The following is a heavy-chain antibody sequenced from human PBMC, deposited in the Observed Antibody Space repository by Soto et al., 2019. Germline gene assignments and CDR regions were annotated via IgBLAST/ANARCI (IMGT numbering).Heavy chain of an antibody. CDR1: GGSISSYY. D-gene: IGHD3-10*01. CDR2: MYNSGST. J-gene: IGHJ4*02. Sequence: QVQLQESGPGLVKPSETLSLTCTVSGGSISSYYWTWIRQPPGKGLEWIGFMYNSGSTHYNPSLKRRVTISLXTXKYXFSLNLRSVTAADTAVYYCASMGYHYGSGSYPLDYWGQGTLVTVSS. V-gene: IGHV4-4*08. CDR3: ASMGYHYGSGSYPLDY.